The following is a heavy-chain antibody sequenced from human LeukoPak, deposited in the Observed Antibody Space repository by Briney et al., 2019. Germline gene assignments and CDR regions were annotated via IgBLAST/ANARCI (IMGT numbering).Heavy chain of an antibody. D-gene: IGHD1-26*01. CDR1: GFTFSSYW. J-gene: IGHJ4*02. Sequence: PGGSLRLSRAPSGFTFSSYWMSWVRQAPGKGLEWLANIKQDGTEKNYLNSVKGRFTISRDNAKNSLYLQMNSLRAEDTAVYYCARDYSGWGQGTLVTVSS. V-gene: IGHV3-7*01. CDR2: IKQDGTEK. CDR3: ARDYSG.